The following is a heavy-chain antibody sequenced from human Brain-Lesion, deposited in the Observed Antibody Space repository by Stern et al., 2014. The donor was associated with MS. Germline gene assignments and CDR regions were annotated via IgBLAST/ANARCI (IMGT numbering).Heavy chain of an antibody. CDR2: IFNSGST. CDR3: ARGRVVPGFQYYATDV. Sequence: VQLVQSGPGLVKPSQTLSLSCTVSGGSISSGGYYWSWIRQPAGKGLEWIGRIFNSGSTRYNPSLTSRVTISIETSKNQFSLRLNSMTAADTAVYYCARGRVVPGFQYYATDVWGQGTTVIVSS. J-gene: IGHJ6*02. CDR1: GGSISSGGYY. D-gene: IGHD2-2*01. V-gene: IGHV4-61*02.